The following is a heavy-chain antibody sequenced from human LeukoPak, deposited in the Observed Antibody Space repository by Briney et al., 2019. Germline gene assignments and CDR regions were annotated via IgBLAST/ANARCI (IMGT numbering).Heavy chain of an antibody. CDR3: AREMATIDAFDI. V-gene: IGHV1-2*02. Sequence: SVKVSCKASGYTFTGYYMHWVRQAPGQGLEWMGWINPNSGGTNYAQKFQGRVTMTRDTSISTAYMELSRLRSDDTAVYYCAREMATIDAFDIWGQGTMVTVSS. J-gene: IGHJ3*02. CDR2: INPNSGGT. D-gene: IGHD5-24*01. CDR1: GYTFTGYY.